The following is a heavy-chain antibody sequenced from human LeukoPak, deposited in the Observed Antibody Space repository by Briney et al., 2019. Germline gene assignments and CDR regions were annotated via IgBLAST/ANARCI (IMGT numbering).Heavy chain of an antibody. D-gene: IGHD3-10*01. CDR1: GYSFTSYW. V-gene: IGHV5-51*01. Sequence: GESLKISCKGSGYSFTSYWIGWVRQMPGKGLEWMGIIYPGDSDTRYSPSFQGQVTISADKSISTAYLQWSSLKASDTAMYYCARSVVSDYYGSGSYWAPFDYWGQGTLVTVSS. CDR2: IYPGDSDT. J-gene: IGHJ4*02. CDR3: ARSVVSDYYGSGSYWAPFDY.